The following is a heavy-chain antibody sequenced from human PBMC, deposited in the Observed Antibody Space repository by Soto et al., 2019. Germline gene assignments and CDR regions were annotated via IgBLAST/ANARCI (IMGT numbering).Heavy chain of an antibody. CDR1: GYSFTMYW. CDR2: IYPGDSYT. CDR3: ARPVYYGSSGYYGWFDP. J-gene: IGHJ5*02. Sequence: GGALKISCKGSGYSFTMYWIGLEVQMPGKGLGGMGIIYPGDSYTRYSPSFKGQVTISADKSISAAYLQWSSLKASETAMYYCARPVYYGSSGYYGWFDPWGQGTLVTVSS. D-gene: IGHD3-22*01. V-gene: IGHV5-51*01.